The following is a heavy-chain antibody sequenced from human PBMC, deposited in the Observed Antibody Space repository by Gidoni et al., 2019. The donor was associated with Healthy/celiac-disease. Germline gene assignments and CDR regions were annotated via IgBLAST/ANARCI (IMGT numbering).Heavy chain of an antibody. CDR1: GGSISSYY. CDR2: IYHSGST. D-gene: IGHD3-3*01. CDR3: AREGSDDFWSGYYSFDY. J-gene: IGHJ4*02. V-gene: IGHV4-59*01. Sequence: QVQLQESGPGLVKPSETLSLTCTVSGGSISSYYWSWIRQPPGKGLEWIGYIYHSGSTNYNPSLKSRVTISVDTSKNQFSLKLSSVTAADTAVYYCAREGSDDFWSGYYSFDYWGQGTLVTVSS.